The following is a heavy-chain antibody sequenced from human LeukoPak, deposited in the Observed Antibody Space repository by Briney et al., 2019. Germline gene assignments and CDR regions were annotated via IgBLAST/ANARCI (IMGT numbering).Heavy chain of an antibody. V-gene: IGHV4-59*01. CDR3: AREGIWYSRSYGMDA. CDR2: IYYSGST. Sequence: SETLSLTCTVSGGSISSYYWSWIRQPPGKGLEWIGYIYYSGSTNYNPSLKSRVTISVDTSKNQFSLKLSSVTAADTAVYYCAREGIWYSRSYGMDAWGQGTTVTVSS. D-gene: IGHD6-13*01. CDR1: GGSISSYY. J-gene: IGHJ6*02.